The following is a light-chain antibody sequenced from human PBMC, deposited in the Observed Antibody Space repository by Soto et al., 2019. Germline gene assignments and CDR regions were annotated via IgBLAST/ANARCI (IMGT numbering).Light chain of an antibody. CDR2: EVT. CDR1: SSDVGGYNY. Sequence: QSVLTQPRSVSGSPGQSITISCTGTSSDVGGYNYVSWYQQHPGKAPKLMIYEVTNRPSGVSNRFSGSKSGNTASLTISGLQAEDEADYYCCSPAGSYTWVFGGGIKLTVL. V-gene: IGLV2-11*01. CDR3: CSPAGSYTWV. J-gene: IGLJ3*02.